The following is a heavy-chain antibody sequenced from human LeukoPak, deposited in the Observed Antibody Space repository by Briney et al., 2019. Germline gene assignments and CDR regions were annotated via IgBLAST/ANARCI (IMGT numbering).Heavy chain of an antibody. J-gene: IGHJ3*02. CDR2: INPNSGGT. V-gene: IGHV1-2*04. CDR3: ARTGGNSAVGDDAFDI. Sequence: ASVTVSCKASGYTFTGYYMHWVRQAPGQGLEWMGWINPNSGGTNYAQKFQGWVTMTRDTSISTAYMELSRLRSDDTAVYYCARTGGNSAVGDDAFDIWGQGTMVTVSS. CDR1: GYTFTGYY. D-gene: IGHD4-23*01.